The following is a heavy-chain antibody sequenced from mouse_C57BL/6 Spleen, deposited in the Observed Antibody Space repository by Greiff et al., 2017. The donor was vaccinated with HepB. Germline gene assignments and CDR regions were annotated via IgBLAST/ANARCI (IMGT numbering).Heavy chain of an antibody. J-gene: IGHJ2*01. Sequence: VQLQQSGPELVKPGASVKISCKASGYAFSSSWMNWVKQRPGKGLEWIGRIYPGDGDTNYNGKFKGKATLTADKSSSTAYMQLSSLTSEDSAVYFCARYLQYYFDYWGQGTTLTVSS. CDR3: ARYLQYYFDY. CDR2: IYPGDGDT. CDR1: GYAFSSSW. V-gene: IGHV1-82*01.